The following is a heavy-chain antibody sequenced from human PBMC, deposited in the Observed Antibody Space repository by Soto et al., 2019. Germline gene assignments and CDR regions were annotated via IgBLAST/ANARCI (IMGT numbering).Heavy chain of an antibody. CDR2: IYPGDSDT. CDR1: GYSFTSYW. D-gene: IGHD3-22*01. J-gene: IGHJ3*02. CDR3: ARQLDSSGYYWAI. V-gene: IGHV5-51*01. Sequence: GESLKISGKGSGYSFTSYWIGWVRQMPGKGLEWMGIIYPGDSDTRYSPSFQGQVTISAGKSISTAYLQWSSLKASDTAMYYCARQLDSSGYYWAIWGQGTMVTVSS.